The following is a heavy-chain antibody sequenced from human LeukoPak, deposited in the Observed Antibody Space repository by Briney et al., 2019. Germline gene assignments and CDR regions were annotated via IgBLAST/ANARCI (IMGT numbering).Heavy chain of an antibody. CDR1: GGSTSSGGYW. J-gene: IGHJ4*02. CDR3: ARDRHDSSGIHTLDY. CDR2: IYYSGST. Sequence: SETLSLTCSVSGGSTSSGGYWWTWIRQHPVKGLEWIGYIYYSGSTSYNPSLKSRVTISVDTSKNQFSLKLNSVTAADTAVYYCARDRHDSSGIHTLDYWGQGTLVTVSS. V-gene: IGHV4-31*03. D-gene: IGHD3-22*01.